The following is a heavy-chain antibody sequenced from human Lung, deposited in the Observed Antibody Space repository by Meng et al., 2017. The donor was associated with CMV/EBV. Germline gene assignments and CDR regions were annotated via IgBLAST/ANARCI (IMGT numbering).Heavy chain of an antibody. Sequence: QWQRAEQGPGLVKPSQTPPLTCTVPGGSISSGDYYWSWIRQPPGKGLEWIGYIYYTGSTYYNPSLKSRVIISVDTSKNQFSLKLNSVTAADTAVYYCARVGGCSGGGCYHRLFDYWGQGTLVTVSS. CDR3: ARVGGCSGGGCYHRLFDY. J-gene: IGHJ4*02. CDR1: GGSISSGDYY. CDR2: IYYTGST. V-gene: IGHV4-30-4*01. D-gene: IGHD2-15*01.